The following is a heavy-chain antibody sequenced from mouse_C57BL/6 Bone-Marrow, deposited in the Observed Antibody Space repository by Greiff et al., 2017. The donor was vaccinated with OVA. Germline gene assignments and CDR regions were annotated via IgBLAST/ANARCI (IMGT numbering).Heavy chain of an antibody. Sequence: VQLQQSGAELVKPGASVKLSCTASGFNIKDYYMHWVKQRTEQGLEWIGRIDPEDGETKYALKFQGKATITADTSSNTAYLQLSSLTSEDTAVYYCARDGNLAWFAYWGQGTLVTVSA. CDR1: GFNIKDYY. CDR2: IDPEDGET. CDR3: ARDGNLAWFAY. V-gene: IGHV14-2*01. J-gene: IGHJ3*01. D-gene: IGHD2-1*01.